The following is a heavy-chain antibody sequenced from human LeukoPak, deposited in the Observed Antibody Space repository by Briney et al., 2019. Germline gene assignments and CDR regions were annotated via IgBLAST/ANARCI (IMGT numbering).Heavy chain of an antibody. V-gene: IGHV1-18*01. Sequence: GASVKVSCKASGYTFNTYGISWVRPAPGQGLEWMGWISAYNGNTNYAQKLQGRVTMTTDTSTSTAYMELRSLRSDDTAVYYCARVPGRYDILTGYYLLGQTNNFDYWGKGTLVTVSS. D-gene: IGHD3-9*01. CDR3: ARVPGRYDILTGYYLLGQTNNFDY. CDR1: GYTFNTYG. J-gene: IGHJ4*02. CDR2: ISAYNGNT.